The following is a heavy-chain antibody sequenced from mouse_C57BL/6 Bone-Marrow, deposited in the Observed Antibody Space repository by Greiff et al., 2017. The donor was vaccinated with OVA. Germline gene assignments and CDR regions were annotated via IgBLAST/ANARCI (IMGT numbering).Heavy chain of an antibody. J-gene: IGHJ4*01. CDR2: INYDGSST. CDR1: GFTFSDYY. V-gene: IGHV5-16*01. CDR3: ARVYYGSSSYYAMDY. Sequence: EVQLVDSEGGLVQPGSSMKLSCTASGFTFSDYYMAWVRQVPEKGLEWVANINYDGSSTYYLDSLKSRFIISRDNAKNILYLQMSSLKSEDTATYYCARVYYGSSSYYAMDYWGQGTSVTVSS. D-gene: IGHD1-1*01.